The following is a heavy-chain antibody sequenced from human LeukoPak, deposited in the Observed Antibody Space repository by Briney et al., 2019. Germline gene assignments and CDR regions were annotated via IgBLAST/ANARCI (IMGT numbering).Heavy chain of an antibody. Sequence: GGSLRLSCAASGFTFSSYGMHWVRQAPGKGLEWVAIIRYDGSNKYYADSVKGRFTISRDNSKNTLYLQMNSLRAEDTAVYYCAKDYERFYYYMDVWGKGTTVTVSS. CDR3: AKDYERFYYYMDV. CDR2: IRYDGSNK. CDR1: GFTFSSYG. D-gene: IGHD3-3*01. V-gene: IGHV3-30*02. J-gene: IGHJ6*03.